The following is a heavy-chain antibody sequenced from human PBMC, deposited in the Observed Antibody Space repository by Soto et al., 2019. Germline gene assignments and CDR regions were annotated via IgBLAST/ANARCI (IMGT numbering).Heavy chain of an antibody. J-gene: IGHJ3*02. V-gene: IGHV1-8*01. CDR1: GDTFTNLD. Sequence: QVQLVQSGAEVKKPGASVKVSCKASGDTFTNLDLNWVRQATGQGLEWVGWMHANTGNRGYAQKFQDRVTLTRDTSISTAYMELSSLRSEDTAVYYCVRYICGRGFEIWGQGTKVTVSS. CDR2: MHANTGNR. CDR3: VRYICGRGFEI. D-gene: IGHD2-2*01.